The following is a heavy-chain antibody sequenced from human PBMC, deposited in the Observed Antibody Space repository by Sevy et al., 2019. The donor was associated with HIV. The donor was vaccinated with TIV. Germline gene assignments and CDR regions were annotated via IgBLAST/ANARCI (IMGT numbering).Heavy chain of an antibody. J-gene: IGHJ4*02. CDR1: GFTFSSYS. CDR2: ISSSSSTI. CDR3: ARDYYDSSGYYYQAEYYFDY. V-gene: IGHV3-48*02. Sequence: GGSLRLSCAASGFTFSSYSMNWVRQAPGKGLEWVSYISSSSSTIYYADSVNGRFTISRDNAKNSLYLQMNSLRDEDTAVYYCARDYYDSSGYYYQAEYYFDYWGQGTLVTVSS. D-gene: IGHD3-22*01.